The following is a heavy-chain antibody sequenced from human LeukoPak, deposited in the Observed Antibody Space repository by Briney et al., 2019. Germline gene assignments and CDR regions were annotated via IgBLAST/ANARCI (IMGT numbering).Heavy chain of an antibody. CDR1: GFTFSSYA. D-gene: IGHD3-3*01. V-gene: IGHV3-30*04. J-gene: IGHJ4*02. Sequence: PGRSLRLSCAASGFTFSSYAMHWVRQAPGKGLEWVAVISYDGSNKYYADSVKGRFTISRDNSKNTLYPQMNSLRAEDTAVYYCARDFFRWDFWSGYYFDYWGQGTLVTVSS. CDR3: ARDFFRWDFWSGYYFDY. CDR2: ISYDGSNK.